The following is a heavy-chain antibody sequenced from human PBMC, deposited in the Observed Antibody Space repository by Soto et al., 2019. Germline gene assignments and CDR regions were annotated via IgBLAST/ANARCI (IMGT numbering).Heavy chain of an antibody. CDR1: GDSVSSNSAA. CDR2: TYYKSKWNN. V-gene: IGHV6-1*01. J-gene: IGHJ6*02. D-gene: IGHD3-10*01. CDR3: TGITWFRGMDV. Sequence: PAPTLSLTCDISGDSVSSNSAAWNLIRQSPSRGLEWLGRTYYKSKWNNDYALSVQSRITINPDTSKNQFSLHLSSVTPDDTAVYYCTGITWFRGMDVWGQGTPVTVSS.